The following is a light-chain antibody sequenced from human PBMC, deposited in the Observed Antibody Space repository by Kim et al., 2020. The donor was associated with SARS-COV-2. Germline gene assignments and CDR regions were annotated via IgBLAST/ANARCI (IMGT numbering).Light chain of an antibody. V-gene: IGLV7-46*01. CDR3: LLSYSGAWV. CDR2: DTS. J-gene: IGLJ3*02. CDR1: TGPVTSNHY. Sequence: PGGTVTLACGSRTGPVTSNHYPYWFHQRPGQAPRTLISDTSNKHSWTPARFSGSLLGDKAALTLSGAQPEDEAEYYCLLSYSGAWVFGGGTQLTVL.